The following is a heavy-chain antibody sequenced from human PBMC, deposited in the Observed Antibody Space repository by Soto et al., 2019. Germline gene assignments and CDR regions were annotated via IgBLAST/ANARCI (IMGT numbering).Heavy chain of an antibody. D-gene: IGHD6-13*01. CDR2: ISYDGSNK. J-gene: IGHJ5*02. CDR3: AKSHLAAPNWFDP. Sequence: QVQLVESGGGVVQPGRSLRLSCAASGFTFSSYGMHWVRQAPGKGLEWVAVISYDGSNKYYADSVKGRFTISRDNSNKKLYLLMHGLRAEVTAVYYSAKSHLAAPNWFDPWGQGTMVTVSS. CDR1: GFTFSSYG. V-gene: IGHV3-30*18.